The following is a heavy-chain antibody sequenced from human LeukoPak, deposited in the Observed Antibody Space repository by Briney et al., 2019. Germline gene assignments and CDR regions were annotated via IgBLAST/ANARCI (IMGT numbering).Heavy chain of an antibody. CDR2: INPNSGGT. CDR3: ARDRTTGTFFNYYYYMDV. V-gene: IGHV1-2*02. J-gene: IGHJ6*03. D-gene: IGHD1-7*01. Sequence: ASVEVSCKASGYTFTGYYMHWVRQAPGQGLEWMGWINPNSGGTNYAQKFQGRVTMTRDTSISTAYMELSRLRSDDTAVYYCARDRTTGTFFNYYYYMDVWGKGTTVTVSS. CDR1: GYTFTGYY.